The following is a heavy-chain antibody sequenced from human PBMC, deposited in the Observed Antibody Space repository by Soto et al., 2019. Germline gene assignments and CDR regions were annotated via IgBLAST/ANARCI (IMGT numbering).Heavy chain of an antibody. CDR1: GGCIYMTVCD. CDR2: IDYPGVT. V-gene: IGHV4-39*01. Sequence: SDTLSLTCTVSGGCIYMTVCDWAWIRQPAGRGLEWIGNIDYPGVTYSNPPLKSRVTLSRDTSQNPFSLKLSSVTAADTALYYCGTVLVRATAPTVSASWAQGTLVPAPQ. D-gene: IGHD2-15*01. CDR3: GTVLVRATAPTVSAS. J-gene: IGHJ5*02.